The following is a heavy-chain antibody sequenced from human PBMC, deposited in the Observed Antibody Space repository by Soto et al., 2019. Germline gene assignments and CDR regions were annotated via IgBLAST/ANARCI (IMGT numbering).Heavy chain of an antibody. CDR2: IYYSGST. V-gene: IGHV4-59*01. J-gene: IGHJ5*02. D-gene: IGHD2-15*01. Sequence: SETLSLTCTVSGGCISRYYWSWFRQPPGKGLEWIGYIYYSGSTNYNPSLKSRVTISVDTSKNQFSLKLSSVTAADTAVYYCARGNEYCSGGSCYWSWFDPWGQGTLVTVSS. CDR3: ARGNEYCSGGSCYWSWFDP. CDR1: GGCISRYY.